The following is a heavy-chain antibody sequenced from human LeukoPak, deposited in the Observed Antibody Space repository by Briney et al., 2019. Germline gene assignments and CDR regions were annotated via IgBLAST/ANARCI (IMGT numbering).Heavy chain of an antibody. CDR2: FYIGGTT. V-gene: IGHV3-53*01. D-gene: IGHD6-19*01. CDR1: GLTVSSNY. CDR3: ATGGGSGRNYFDY. Sequence: GGSLRLSCAASGLTVSSNYMSWVRQAPGKGLEWVSIFYIGGTTNYAEPVEGRFTISRDSSKNTLYLQMNNLRIEDTAIYYCATGGGSGRNYFDYWGQGTLVTVSS. J-gene: IGHJ4*02.